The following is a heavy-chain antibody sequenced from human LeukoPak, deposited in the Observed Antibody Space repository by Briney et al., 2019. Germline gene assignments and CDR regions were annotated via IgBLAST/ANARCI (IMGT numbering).Heavy chain of an antibody. J-gene: IGHJ6*03. V-gene: IGHV3-49*04. D-gene: IGHD3-10*01. CDR1: GFTFGDYA. Sequence: GGSLRLSCAASGFTFGDYAMSWVRQAPGKGLEWVGLIRSKAYGGTTEYAASVKGRFTISRDDSKSIAYLQMNSLKTEDTAVYYCTRDGGLMVRGVIISDYYYMDVWGKGTTVTISS. CDR3: TRDGGLMVRGVIISDYYYMDV. CDR2: IRSKAYGGTT.